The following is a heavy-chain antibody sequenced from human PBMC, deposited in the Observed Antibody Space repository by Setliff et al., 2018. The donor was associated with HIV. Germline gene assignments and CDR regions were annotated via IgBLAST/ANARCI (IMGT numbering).Heavy chain of an antibody. V-gene: IGHV3-43*01. CDR1: GFIFEDYA. J-gene: IGHJ6*03. Sequence: GSLRLSCAASGFIFEDYAMHWVRQVPGKGLEWVALISWDGATTNYADSVKGRFTISRDNSQNTLYLQMNSLRPEDTAVYYCAKPVVHHYYYMDVWGKGTTVTVSS. CDR2: ISWDGATT. CDR3: AKPVVHHYYYMDV. D-gene: IGHD3-16*02.